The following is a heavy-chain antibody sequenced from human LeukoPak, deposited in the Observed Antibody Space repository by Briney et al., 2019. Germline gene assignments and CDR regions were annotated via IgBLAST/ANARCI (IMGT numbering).Heavy chain of an antibody. Sequence: GESLKISCKGSGYSFSSYWIGWVRQMPGKGLEWMGSIYPGDSDTRHSPSFQGQVTISADKSISTAYLQWSSLKASDTAMYYCARQSPASTIPVFDSWGQGTLVTVSS. CDR2: IYPGDSDT. V-gene: IGHV5-51*01. CDR1: GYSFSSYW. CDR3: ARQSPASTIPVFDS. J-gene: IGHJ4*02. D-gene: IGHD2-2*02.